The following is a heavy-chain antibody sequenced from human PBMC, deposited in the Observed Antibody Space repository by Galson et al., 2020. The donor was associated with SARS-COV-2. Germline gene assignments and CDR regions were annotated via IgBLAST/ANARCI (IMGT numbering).Heavy chain of an antibody. Sequence: SETLSLTCTVSGGSISSSRSYWGWIRPPTGKGLEWIGSISYSGTTYYNPSLKSRATVSLDTSKNQFPLNLNSVTAADTAVYYCAREGGNSWYFDSWGQGTLVTVSS. CDR2: ISYSGTT. CDR3: AREGGNSWYFDS. J-gene: IGHJ4*02. CDR1: GGSISSSRSY. D-gene: IGHD6-13*01. V-gene: IGHV4-39*06.